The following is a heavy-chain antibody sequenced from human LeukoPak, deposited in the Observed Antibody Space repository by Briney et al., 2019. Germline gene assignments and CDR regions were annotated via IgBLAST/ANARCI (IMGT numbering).Heavy chain of an antibody. CDR3: ARVAADYDFWSGYSNPYYYYGMDV. D-gene: IGHD3-3*01. V-gene: IGHV1-18*01. CDR2: ISAHNGNT. J-gene: IGHJ6*02. Sequence: ASVKVSCKASGYTFTSFGVSWVRQAPGQGLEWMGWISAHNGNTNYAQKFQGRVTLTTDTSTSTAYMELRSLRSDDTAVYYCARVAADYDFWSGYSNPYYYYGMDVWGQGTTVTVSS. CDR1: GYTFTSFG.